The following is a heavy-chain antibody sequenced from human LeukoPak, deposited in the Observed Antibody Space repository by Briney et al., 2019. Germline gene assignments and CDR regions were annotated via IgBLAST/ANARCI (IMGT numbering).Heavy chain of an antibody. V-gene: IGHV3-74*01. CDR2: IKPDGSSI. J-gene: IGHJ3*02. D-gene: IGHD3-16*01. CDR3: ARDIELGDDAFDI. CDR1: GFTFSSYW. Sequence: GGSLRLSCAASGFTFSSYWMNWVRQAPGKGLVWVARIKPDGSSISYADSVKGRFTISRDNAKNSLYLQMNSLRAEDTAVYYCARDIELGDDAFDIWGQGTMVTVSS.